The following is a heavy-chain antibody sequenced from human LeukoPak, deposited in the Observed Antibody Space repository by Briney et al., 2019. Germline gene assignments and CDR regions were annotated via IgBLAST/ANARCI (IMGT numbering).Heavy chain of an antibody. D-gene: IGHD3-22*01. V-gene: IGHV1-18*01. CDR1: GYTFTSYG. CDR2: ISAYNGNT. CDR3: ARDLRITMIVVVKAGGY. Sequence: ASVKVSCKASGYTFTSYGISWVRQAPGQGLEWMGWISAYNGNTNYAQKLQGRVTMTTDTSTSTAYMELRSLRSDDTAVYYCARDLRITMIVVVKAGGYWGQGTLVTASS. J-gene: IGHJ4*02.